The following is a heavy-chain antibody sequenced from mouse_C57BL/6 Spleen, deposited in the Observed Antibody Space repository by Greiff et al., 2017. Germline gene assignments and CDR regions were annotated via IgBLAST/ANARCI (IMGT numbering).Heavy chain of an antibody. CDR3: ARREVYGSSPYFDC. V-gene: IGHV1-55*01. CDR1: GYTFTSYW. Sequence: QVQLQQPGAELVKPGASVKMSCKASGYTFTSYWITWVKQRPGQGLEWIGDIYPGSGSTNYNEKFKSKATLTVDTSSSTAYMQLSSLTSEDSAVYYCARREVYGSSPYFDCWGQGTTLTVAS. CDR2: IYPGSGST. J-gene: IGHJ2*01. D-gene: IGHD1-1*01.